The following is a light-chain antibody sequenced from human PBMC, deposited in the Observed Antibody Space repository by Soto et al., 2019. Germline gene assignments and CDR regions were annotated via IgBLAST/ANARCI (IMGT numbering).Light chain of an antibody. CDR2: KAS. CDR3: QHYNSYSEA. CDR1: QTISSW. V-gene: IGKV1-5*03. J-gene: IGKJ1*01. Sequence: DIQMTQSPSTLSGSVGDRVGITSRASQTISSWLAWYQQKQGKAPKILIYKASTLKSGVPSRFRGSGSGTEFTLTISRLQPDDFETYYCQHYNSYSEAFGQGTKVDIK.